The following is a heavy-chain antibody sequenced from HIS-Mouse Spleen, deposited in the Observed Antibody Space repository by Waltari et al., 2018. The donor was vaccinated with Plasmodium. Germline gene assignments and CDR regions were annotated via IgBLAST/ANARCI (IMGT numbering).Heavy chain of an antibody. V-gene: IGHV3-7*01. CDR1: GFTFSSYW. Sequence: EVQLVESGGGLVQPGGSLRLSCAASGFTFSSYWMGWVRQAPGEGVEWVANIKQDGSEKYYVDSVNGRFTISRDNAKNSLYLQMNSLRAEDTAVYYCASSWYWYFDLWGRGTLVTVSS. CDR3: ASSWYWYFDL. D-gene: IGHD6-13*01. J-gene: IGHJ2*01. CDR2: IKQDGSEK.